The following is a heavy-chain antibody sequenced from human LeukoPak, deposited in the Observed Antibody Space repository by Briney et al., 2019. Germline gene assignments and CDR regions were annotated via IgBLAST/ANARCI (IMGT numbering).Heavy chain of an antibody. J-gene: IGHJ4*02. CDR2: INHSGST. Sequence: SETLSLTCTVSGGSISSYYWSWIRQPPGKGLEWIGEINHSGSTNYNPSLKSRVTISVDTSKNQFSLKLSSVTAADTAVYYCASSIAAAAYRYWGQGTLVTVSS. V-gene: IGHV4-34*01. CDR3: ASSIAAAAYRY. D-gene: IGHD6-13*01. CDR1: GGSISSYY.